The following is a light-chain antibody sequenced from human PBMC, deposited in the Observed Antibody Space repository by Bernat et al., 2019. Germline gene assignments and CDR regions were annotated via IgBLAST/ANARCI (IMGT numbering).Light chain of an antibody. CDR1: QIISSY. V-gene: IGKV3-11*01. J-gene: IGKJ4*01. CDR2: DAS. Sequence: EIVLTQSPVTLSLSPGERATLSCRASQIISSYLAWYQQKPGQAPRLLIYDASNRATGIPARFSGSGSGTDFTLTISSLEPEDFAFYYWQQRTNWPPSFGGGTKVEI. CDR3: QQRTNWPPS.